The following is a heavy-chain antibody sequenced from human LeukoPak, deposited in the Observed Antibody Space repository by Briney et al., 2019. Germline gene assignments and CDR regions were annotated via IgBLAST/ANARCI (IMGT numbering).Heavy chain of an antibody. CDR1: GYTLTELS. V-gene: IGHV1-24*01. Sequence: ASVKVSCKVSGYTLTELSMHWVRQAPGKGLEWMGGFDPEDGETINAQKFQGRVTMTEDTSTDTAYMELSSLRSEDTAVYYCAAIVAEGDYYYYYGMDVWGQGTTVTVSS. CDR3: AAIVAEGDYYYYYGMDV. D-gene: IGHD5-12*01. CDR2: FDPEDGET. J-gene: IGHJ6*02.